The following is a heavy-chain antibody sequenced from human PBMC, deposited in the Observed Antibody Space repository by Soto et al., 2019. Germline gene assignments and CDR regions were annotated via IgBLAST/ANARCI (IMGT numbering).Heavy chain of an antibody. Sequence: GGSLRLSCAASGFTFSSYAMSWVRQAPGKGLEWVSAISGSGGSTYYADSVKGRFTISRDNSKNTLYLQMNSLRAEDTAVYYCAKESGGYSGYGWVGRTVPFDYWGQGTLVTVSS. CDR3: AKESGGYSGYGWVGRTVPFDY. CDR2: ISGSGGST. CDR1: GFTFSSYA. D-gene: IGHD5-12*01. J-gene: IGHJ4*02. V-gene: IGHV3-23*01.